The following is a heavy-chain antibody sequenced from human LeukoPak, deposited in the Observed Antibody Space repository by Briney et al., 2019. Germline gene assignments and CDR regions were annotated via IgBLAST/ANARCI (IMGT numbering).Heavy chain of an antibody. CDR1: GYTFTGYY. V-gene: IGHV1-2*02. D-gene: IGHD3-22*01. Sequence: ASVKVSCKASGYTFTGYYMHWVRQAPGQGLEWMGWINPNSGGTDYAQKFQGRVTMTRDTSISTAYMELSGLRSDDTALYYCARDHAYNYDFDYWGQGTLVAVSS. CDR3: ARDHAYNYDFDY. CDR2: INPNSGGT. J-gene: IGHJ4*02.